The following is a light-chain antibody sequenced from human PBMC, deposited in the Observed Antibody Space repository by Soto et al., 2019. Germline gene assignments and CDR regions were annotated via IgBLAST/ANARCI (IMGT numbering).Light chain of an antibody. J-gene: IGKJ1*01. V-gene: IGKV1-5*01. CDR1: QILSTW. Sequence: DIQMTQSPSTLSASVGDRVTIPARPSQILSTWLAWYQKKPGKAPKLLIYDASSLESGVPSRFSGSGSGTEFTLTISSLQPDDFATYYCQQYNSYSTFGQGTKVEIK. CDR2: DAS. CDR3: QQYNSYST.